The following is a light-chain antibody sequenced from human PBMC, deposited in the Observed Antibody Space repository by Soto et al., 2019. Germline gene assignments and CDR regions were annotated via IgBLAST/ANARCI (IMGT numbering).Light chain of an antibody. J-gene: IGLJ1*01. CDR3: AAWDDSLSGLYV. CDR1: SSNIGAAYD. CDR2: GNN. V-gene: IGLV1-40*01. Sequence: QSVLTQPPSVSGAPGQRVTISCTGSSSNIGAAYDVHWYHQLPGTAPKLLIYGNNKRPSGVPGRFSGSKSDTSASLAITGLQAEDEADYYCAAWDDSLSGLYVFGTGTKLTVL.